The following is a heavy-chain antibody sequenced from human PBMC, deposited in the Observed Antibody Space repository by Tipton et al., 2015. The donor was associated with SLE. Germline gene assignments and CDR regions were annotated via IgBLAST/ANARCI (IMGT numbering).Heavy chain of an antibody. CDR3: ARTEYSNYLVYGMDV. D-gene: IGHD4-11*01. CDR1: GGSISSGDYY. J-gene: IGHJ6*02. V-gene: IGHV4-30-4*01. CDR2: IYYSGST. Sequence: TLSLTCTVSGGSISSGDYYWSWIRQPPGKGLEWIGYIYYSGSTYYNPSLKSRVTISVDTSKNQFSLKLSSVTAADTAVYYCARTEYSNYLVYGMDVWGQGTTVTVSS.